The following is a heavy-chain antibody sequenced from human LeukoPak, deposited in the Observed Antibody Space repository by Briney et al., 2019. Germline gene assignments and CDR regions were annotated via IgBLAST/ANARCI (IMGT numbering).Heavy chain of an antibody. V-gene: IGHV4-4*07. Sequence: SETLSLTCTVSGDSINYYYWSWIRQPAGKGLEWIGRIYTSGITNYNPSLKSRVTMSADTSKNQFSLKLSSVTAADTTVYYCARWQGIATAHNYYYYGLDVWGQGTTVTVSS. J-gene: IGHJ6*02. CDR1: GDSINYYY. CDR3: ARWQGIATAHNYYYYGLDV. CDR2: IYTSGIT. D-gene: IGHD6-13*01.